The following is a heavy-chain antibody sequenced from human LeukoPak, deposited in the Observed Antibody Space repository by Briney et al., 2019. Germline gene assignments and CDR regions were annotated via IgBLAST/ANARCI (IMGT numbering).Heavy chain of an antibody. V-gene: IGHV4-4*07. CDR3: AREGVCSSTSCYLGPEGP. Sequence: SETLPLTCTVSGGSISSYYWSWIRQPAGKGLEWIGRIYTSGSTNYNPSLKSRVTMSVDTSKNQFSLKLSSVTAADTAVYYCAREGVCSSTSCYLGPEGPWGQGTLVTVSS. D-gene: IGHD2-2*01. CDR1: GGSISSYY. J-gene: IGHJ5*02. CDR2: IYTSGST.